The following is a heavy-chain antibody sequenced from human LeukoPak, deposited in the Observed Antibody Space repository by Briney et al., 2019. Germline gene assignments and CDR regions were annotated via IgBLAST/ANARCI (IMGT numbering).Heavy chain of an antibody. Sequence: PGGSLRLSCAASGFIFSNYGLRGVRQGPGKGLEGGSFITGSGDNTFYADSVKRRFSLSRDNSKNMLYLQMYSLGAEDTAMYYCAKGAATGLVDWFDPWGQGTLVTVSS. V-gene: IGHV3-23*01. J-gene: IGHJ5*02. CDR1: GFIFSNYG. CDR3: AKGAATGLVDWFDP. D-gene: IGHD6-13*01. CDR2: ITGSGDNT.